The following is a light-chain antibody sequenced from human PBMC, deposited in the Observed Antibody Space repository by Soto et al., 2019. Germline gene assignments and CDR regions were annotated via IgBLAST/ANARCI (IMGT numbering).Light chain of an antibody. CDR1: QSISSW. CDR3: LQLDSYPRT. V-gene: IGKV1-5*03. Sequence: DIQMTQSPSTLSASVGDRVTITCRASQSISSWLAWYQQKPGKAPKLLIHKASSLESGVPSRFSGSGSGTEFTLTISSLQPDDFATYYCLQLDSYPRTFGQGTKVDIK. CDR2: KAS. J-gene: IGKJ1*01.